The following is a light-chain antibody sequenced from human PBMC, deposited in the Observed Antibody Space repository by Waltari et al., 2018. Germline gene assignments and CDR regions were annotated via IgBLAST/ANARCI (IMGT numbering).Light chain of an antibody. CDR3: CSYAGSCWV. J-gene: IGLJ3*02. Sequence: QSALTQPASVSGSPGQSITISCTGTSSDVGSYNLVSWYQQHPGKAPKIMIYAGSKRPSGVSNRFSGSKSGNTASLTISGLQAEDEADYYCCSYAGSCWVFGGGTKLTVL. V-gene: IGLV2-23*01. CDR2: AGS. CDR1: SSDVGSYNL.